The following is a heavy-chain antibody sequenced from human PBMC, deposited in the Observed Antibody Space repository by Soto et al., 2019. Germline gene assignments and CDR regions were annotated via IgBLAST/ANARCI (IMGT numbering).Heavy chain of an antibody. CDR1: GGSISSSSYY. CDR2: VSHRGTT. J-gene: IGHJ4*02. D-gene: IGHD6-13*01. CDR3: ARNGGSTWYYFDS. V-gene: IGHV4-39*07. Sequence: SETLSLTCTVSGGSISSSSYYWGWIRQSPGKGLEWIGEVSHRGTTNYNPSLKSRVTISIDTSKNQFSLKLNSVTAADTGMYFCARNGGSTWYYFDSWGQGTVVTVSS.